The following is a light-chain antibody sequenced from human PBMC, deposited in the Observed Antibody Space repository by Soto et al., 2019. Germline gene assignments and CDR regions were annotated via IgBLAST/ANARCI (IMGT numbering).Light chain of an antibody. CDR3: QQSYSVPR. CDR1: RSISNY. V-gene: IGKV1-39*01. Sequence: DIQMTQSPSSLSASVGDRVTITCRASRSISNYLNWYQQKSGKAPRLLIYAASSLQPGVPSRFSGTGTGREFTLTITGLQPEDSATYYCQQSYSVPRFGHGTRVDLK. J-gene: IGKJ1*01. CDR2: AAS.